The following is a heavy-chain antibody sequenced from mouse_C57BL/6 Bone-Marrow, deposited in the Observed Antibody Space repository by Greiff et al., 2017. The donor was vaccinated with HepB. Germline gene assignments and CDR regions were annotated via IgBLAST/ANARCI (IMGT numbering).Heavy chain of an antibody. CDR3: AREEGVITTVVDAMDY. CDR2: IYPSDSET. J-gene: IGHJ4*01. V-gene: IGHV1-61*01. Sequence: VQLQQPGAELVRPGSSVKLSCKASGYTFTSYWMDWVKQRPGQGLEWIGNIYPSDSETHYNQKFKDKATLTVDKSSSTAYMQLSSLTSEDSAVYYCAREEGVITTVVDAMDYWGQGTSVTVSS. D-gene: IGHD1-1*01. CDR1: GYTFTSYW.